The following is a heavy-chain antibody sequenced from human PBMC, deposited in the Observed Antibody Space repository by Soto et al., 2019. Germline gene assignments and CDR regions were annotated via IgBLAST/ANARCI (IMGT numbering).Heavy chain of an antibody. V-gene: IGHV3-11*01. CDR3: ASGVAASHFYYYYMDV. D-gene: IGHD2-15*01. Sequence: QVQLVESGGGLVKPGGSLRLSCAASGFTFSDYYMSWIRQAPGKGLEWVSYISGSGSTIYYAESVKGRFTISRDNAKNSLHLQMNSLRAEDTAMYYCASGVAASHFYYYYMDVWGKGTTVTVSS. J-gene: IGHJ6*03. CDR2: ISGSGSTI. CDR1: GFTFSDYY.